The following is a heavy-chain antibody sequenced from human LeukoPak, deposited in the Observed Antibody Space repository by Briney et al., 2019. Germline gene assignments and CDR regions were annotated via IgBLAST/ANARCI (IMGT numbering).Heavy chain of an antibody. Sequence: PGGSLRLSCAASGFTFSSYWMHWVRQAPGKGLEWVAVISYDGSNKYYADSVKGRFTISRDNSKNTLYLQMNSLRAEDTAVYYCANGPSGYYDSSGYSWGQGTLVTVSS. CDR1: GFTFSSYW. D-gene: IGHD3-22*01. CDR3: ANGPSGYYDSSGYS. CDR2: ISYDGSNK. V-gene: IGHV3-30*18. J-gene: IGHJ5*02.